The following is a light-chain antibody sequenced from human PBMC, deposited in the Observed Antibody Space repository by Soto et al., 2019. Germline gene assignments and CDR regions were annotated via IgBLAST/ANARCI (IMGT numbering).Light chain of an antibody. J-gene: IGKJ1*01. CDR1: HSISTS. CDR3: QQYRSYWT. Sequence: DIPMTQSPSTLSASVGDRVTISCRASHSISTSLAWYQQKPGKAPKVLIYKASVLESGVPSRFSGSGSGTEFTLTISSLQPDDFATYHCQQYRSYWTFGQGTKVDIK. CDR2: KAS. V-gene: IGKV1-5*03.